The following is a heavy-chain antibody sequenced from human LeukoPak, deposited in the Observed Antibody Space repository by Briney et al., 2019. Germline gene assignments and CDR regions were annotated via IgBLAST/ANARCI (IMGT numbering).Heavy chain of an antibody. D-gene: IGHD6-13*01. CDR1: GGSISSYY. Sequence: SETLSLTSTVSGGSISSYYWSWIRQPPGKGLEWIGYIYTSGSTNYNPSLKSRVTISVDTSKNQFSLKLSSVTAADTAVYYCARRGIAASFDYWGQGTLVTVSS. CDR3: ARRGIAASFDY. J-gene: IGHJ4*02. CDR2: IYTSGST. V-gene: IGHV4-4*09.